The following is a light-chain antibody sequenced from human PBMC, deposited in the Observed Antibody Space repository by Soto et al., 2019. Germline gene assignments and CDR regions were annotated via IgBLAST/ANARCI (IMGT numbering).Light chain of an antibody. V-gene: IGLV2-11*01. CDR3: CSYAGSYNVV. CDR1: SSDVGGYNY. Sequence: QSALTQPRSVSGSPGQSVTISCTGTSSDVGGYNYVSWYQQHPGKALKLMIFDVSKRPSGVPDRFSGSKSGNTASLTISGLQAEDEADYYCCSYAGSYNVVFGGGTKLTVL. J-gene: IGLJ2*01. CDR2: DVS.